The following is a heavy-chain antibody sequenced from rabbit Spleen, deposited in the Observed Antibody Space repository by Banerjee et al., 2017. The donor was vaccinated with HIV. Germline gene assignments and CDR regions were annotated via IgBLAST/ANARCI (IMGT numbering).Heavy chain of an antibody. V-gene: IGHV1S7*01. CDR1: GFDFSSYY. CDR2: IDPVFGTT. Sequence: QLVESGGGLVQPGGSLKLSCKASGFDFSSYYMSWVRQAPGKGLEWIGYIDPVFGTTYYASWVNGRFTISSHNAQNTLYLQLNSLTTADTATYFCVREVAVKFNLWGQGTLVTVS. J-gene: IGHJ4*01. D-gene: IGHD4-1*01. CDR3: VREVAVKFNL.